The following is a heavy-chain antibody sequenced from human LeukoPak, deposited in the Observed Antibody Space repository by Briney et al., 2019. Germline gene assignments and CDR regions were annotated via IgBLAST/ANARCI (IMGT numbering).Heavy chain of an antibody. CDR3: AKDRAYISSWYGCSTP. D-gene: IGHD2-2*01. CDR1: GFTFSSYS. CDR2: ISSSSTI. J-gene: IGHJ5*02. V-gene: IGHV3-48*01. Sequence: PGGSLRLSCAASGFTFSSYSMNWVRQAPGKGLEWVSYISSSSTIYYADSVKGRFTISRDNAKNSLYLQMNSLRVEDTAVYYCAKDRAYISSWYGCSTPWGQGTLVTVSS.